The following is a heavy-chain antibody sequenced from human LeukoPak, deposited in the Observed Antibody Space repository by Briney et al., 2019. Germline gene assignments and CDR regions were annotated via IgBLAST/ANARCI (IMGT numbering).Heavy chain of an antibody. J-gene: IGHJ6*02. D-gene: IGHD1-14*01. Sequence: GASVKVFCKASGYSFSSFDISWVRQVTGQGLEWMGWMNPNSGNKGYSQKFQGRITMTRDTSISAAYMELSGLTSEDTAVYFCARLTRYYYGMDVWGQATTVTVSS. CDR1: GYSFSSFD. V-gene: IGHV1-8*02. CDR2: MNPNSGNK. CDR3: ARLTRYYYGMDV.